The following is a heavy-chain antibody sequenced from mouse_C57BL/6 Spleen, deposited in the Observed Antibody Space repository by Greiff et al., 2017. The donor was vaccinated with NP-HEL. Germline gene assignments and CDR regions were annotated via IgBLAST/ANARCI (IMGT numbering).Heavy chain of an antibody. V-gene: IGHV1-26*01. CDR3: AGNWDAFAY. J-gene: IGHJ3*01. Sequence: EVQLQQSGPELVKPGASVKISCKASGYTFTDYYMNWVKQSHGKSLEWIGDINPNNGGTSYNQKFKGKATLTVDKSSSTAYMELRSLTSEDSAVYYCAGNWDAFAYGGQGTLVTVSA. CDR2: INPNNGGT. D-gene: IGHD4-1*01. CDR1: GYTFTDYY.